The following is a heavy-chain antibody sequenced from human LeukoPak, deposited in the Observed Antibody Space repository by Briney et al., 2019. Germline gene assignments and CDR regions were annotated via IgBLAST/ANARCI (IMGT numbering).Heavy chain of an antibody. CDR2: FSISSSYI. J-gene: IGHJ6*03. V-gene: IGHV3-21*01. Sequence: GGSLRLSCAASGFTFTIYSMNWVRQAPGKGLEWVSSFSISSSYINYADSVKGRFTISRDNAKNSLYLQMNSLRAEDTAVYYCARLGFPVYYYYMDVWGKGTTVTVSS. CDR1: GFTFTIYS. D-gene: IGHD2-15*01. CDR3: ARLGFPVYYYYMDV.